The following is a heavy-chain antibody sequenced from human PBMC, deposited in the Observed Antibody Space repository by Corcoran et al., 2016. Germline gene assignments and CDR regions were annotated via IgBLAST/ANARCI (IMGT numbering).Heavy chain of an antibody. CDR2: INAGNGNT. D-gene: IGHD3-22*01. CDR1: GYTFTSYA. CDR3: ARAPRYYYDSSGYYYYYGMDV. J-gene: IGHJ6*02. V-gene: IGHV1-3*01. Sequence: QVQFVQSGAEVKKPGASVKVSCKASGYTFTSYAMHWVRQAPGQRLEWMGWINAGNGNTKYSQKFQGRVTITRDTSASTAYMELSSLRSEDTAVYYCARAPRYYYDSSGYYYYYGMDVWGQGTTVTVSS.